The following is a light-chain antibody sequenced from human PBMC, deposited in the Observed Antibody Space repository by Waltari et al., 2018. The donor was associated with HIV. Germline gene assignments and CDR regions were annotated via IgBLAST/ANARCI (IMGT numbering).Light chain of an antibody. CDR3: GTWDGSLGSGV. CDR1: SSNIGHNY. Sequence: QSVLTQPPSVSAAPGPKVTISCSGSSSNIGHNYVSWYQQFPGAAPKLLIYENNKRPSGIPDRFSGSKSGTSATLGVTGLQTGDEADYYCGTWDGSLGSGVFGGGTKLTVL. J-gene: IGLJ2*01. V-gene: IGLV1-51*01. CDR2: ENN.